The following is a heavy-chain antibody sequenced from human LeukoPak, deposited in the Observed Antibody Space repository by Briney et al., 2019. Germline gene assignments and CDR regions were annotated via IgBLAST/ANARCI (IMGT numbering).Heavy chain of an antibody. CDR1: GGSISYYY. Sequence: ETLSLTRTVSGGSISYYYWNWIRQPPGKGLEWIGYGFYSGSTNYNPALKSRVTISVDTSKNQFSLKLRSVTAADTAVYYCARRVVVTASMLDAFDIWGQGTMVTVSS. CDR3: ARRVVVTASMLDAFDI. D-gene: IGHD2-21*02. J-gene: IGHJ3*02. CDR2: GFYSGST. V-gene: IGHV4-59*08.